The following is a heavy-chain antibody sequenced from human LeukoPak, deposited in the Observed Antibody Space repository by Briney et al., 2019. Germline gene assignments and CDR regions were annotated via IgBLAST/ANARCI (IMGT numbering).Heavy chain of an antibody. J-gene: IGHJ4*02. Sequence: GGSLRLSCAASGFTFSRNGMHWVRQAPGKGLEWVAFIRYDGSDEYYGDSVKGRFSISRDNSKNTLYLQMNSLRVEGTAVYYCAKDGWTCSGGSCYFAYWGQGTLVTVSS. CDR2: IRYDGSDE. CDR1: GFTFSRNG. V-gene: IGHV3-30*02. CDR3: AKDGWTCSGGSCYFAY. D-gene: IGHD2-15*01.